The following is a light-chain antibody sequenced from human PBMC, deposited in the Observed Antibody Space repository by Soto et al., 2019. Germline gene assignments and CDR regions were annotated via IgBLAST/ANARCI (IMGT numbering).Light chain of an antibody. CDR1: SSDVGSYNL. J-gene: IGLJ3*02. V-gene: IGLV2-23*01. Sequence: QSALTQPASVSGSPGQSITISCTGTSSDVGSYNLVSWYQQHPGKAPKLIIYEGSRRPSGVSNRFSGSRSGNTASLTISGLQPADEADYYCCSYAGSSTWVFGGGTKLTVL. CDR3: CSYAGSSTWV. CDR2: EGS.